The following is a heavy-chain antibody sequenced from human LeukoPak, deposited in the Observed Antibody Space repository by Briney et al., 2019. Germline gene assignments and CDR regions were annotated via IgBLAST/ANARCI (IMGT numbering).Heavy chain of an antibody. J-gene: IGHJ4*02. CDR2: ISYDGGNK. CDR1: GFTFRNYG. D-gene: IGHD5-24*01. CDR3: AKDLGDGYCLDY. V-gene: IGHV3-30*18. Sequence: GGSLRLSCAASGFTFRNYGMHWVRQAPGKGLEWVAVISYDGGNKYSDSVKGRFTISRDNYKSTLYLQMNSLRAEDTAVYYCAKDLGDGYCLDYWGQGTLVTVSS.